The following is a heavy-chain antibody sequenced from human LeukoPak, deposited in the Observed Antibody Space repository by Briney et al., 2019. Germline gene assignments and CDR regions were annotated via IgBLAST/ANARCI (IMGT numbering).Heavy chain of an antibody. J-gene: IGHJ5*02. D-gene: IGHD6-13*01. CDR1: GYTFTSYG. CDR2: ISAYNGNT. Sequence: ASVKVSCKASGYTFTSYGISWVRQAPGQGLEWMGWISAYNGNTNYAQKFQGRVTMTRDTSISTAYMELSRLRSGDTAVYYCARGEYMWYSSSWGFDPWGQGTLVTVSS. V-gene: IGHV1-18*01. CDR3: ARGEYMWYSSSWGFDP.